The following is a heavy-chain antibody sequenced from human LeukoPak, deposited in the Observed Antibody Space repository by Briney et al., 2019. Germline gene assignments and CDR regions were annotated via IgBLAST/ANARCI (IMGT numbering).Heavy chain of an antibody. Sequence: GTSAKVSCKASGYTFTSYGISWVRQAPGQGLEWMGGIIPIFGTANYAQKFQGRVTITADESTSTVYMELSSLRSEDTAVYYCARGNPFDWLWFDYWGQGTLVTVSS. J-gene: IGHJ4*02. D-gene: IGHD3-9*01. CDR3: ARGNPFDWLWFDY. CDR2: IIPIFGTA. V-gene: IGHV1-69*13. CDR1: GYTFTSYG.